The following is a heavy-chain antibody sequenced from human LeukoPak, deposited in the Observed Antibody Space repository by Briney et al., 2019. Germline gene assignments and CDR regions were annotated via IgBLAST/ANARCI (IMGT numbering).Heavy chain of an antibody. CDR1: GFTFDDYA. CDR2: ISWNSGSV. CDR3: AKDNCSSTSCYTGNWFDP. Sequence: GGSLRLSCAASGFTFDDYAMLWVRPAPGQGLEWVSGISWNSGSVDYADSVRGRFTISRDNAKNSLYLQINSLRAEDTALYYCAKDNCSSTSCYTGNWFDPWGQGTLVTVSS. D-gene: IGHD2-2*02. J-gene: IGHJ5*02. V-gene: IGHV3-9*01.